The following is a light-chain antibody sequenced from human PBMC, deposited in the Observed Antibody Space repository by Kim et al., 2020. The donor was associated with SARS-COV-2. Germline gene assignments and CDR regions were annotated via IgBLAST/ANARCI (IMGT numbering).Light chain of an antibody. Sequence: GQSVTIYCTGTSGDVGGYDLVSCDQQHPGEAPKLMISGVSHRPSGVSNRFSGSKSGNTASLSISGLQAEDEADYYCGSYTSSYTLVCGGGTQLTVL. V-gene: IGLV2-14*03. J-gene: IGLJ2*01. CDR3: GSYTSSYTLV. CDR1: SGDVGGYDL. CDR2: GVS.